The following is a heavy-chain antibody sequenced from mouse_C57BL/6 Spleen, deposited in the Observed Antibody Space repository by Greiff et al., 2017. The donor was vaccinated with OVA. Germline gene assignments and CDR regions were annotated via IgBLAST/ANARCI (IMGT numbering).Heavy chain of an antibody. CDR2: IYPRSGNT. D-gene: IGHD1-1*01. CDR1: GYTFTSYG. Sequence: QVQLQQSGAELARPGASVKLSCKASGYTFTSYGISWVKQRTGQGLEWIGEIYPRSGNTYYNEKFKGKATLTADKSSSTAYMELRSLTSEDSAVYFCARTRDYGSSYYCDYWGQGTTLTVSS. J-gene: IGHJ2*01. CDR3: ARTRDYGSSYYCDY. V-gene: IGHV1-81*01.